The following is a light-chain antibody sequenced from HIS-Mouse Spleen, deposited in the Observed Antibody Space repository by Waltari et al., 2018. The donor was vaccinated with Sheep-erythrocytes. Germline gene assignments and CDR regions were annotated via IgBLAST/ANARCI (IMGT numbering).Light chain of an antibody. CDR3: SSYTSSSTQV. CDR1: SSDVGGYNY. V-gene: IGLV2-14*01. Sequence: QSALTQPASVSGSPGQSITISCTGTSSDVGGYNYVSWYQQHLGKAPKLMIYEVSNRPSGVSNRFSGCKSGNTASLTSSGLQAEDEADYYCSSYTSSSTQVFGGGTKLTVL. J-gene: IGLJ2*01. CDR2: EVS.